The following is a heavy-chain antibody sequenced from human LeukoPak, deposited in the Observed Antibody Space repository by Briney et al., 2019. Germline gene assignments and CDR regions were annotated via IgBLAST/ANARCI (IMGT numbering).Heavy chain of an antibody. CDR1: GFTFSSYW. CDR2: INSDGSST. D-gene: IGHD1-26*01. J-gene: IGHJ4*02. V-gene: IGHV3-74*01. CDR3: ARAGGSYYGD. Sequence: GGSLRLSCAASGFTFSSYWMHWVRQAPGKGLLWVSHINSDGSSTNYADSVKGRFTISRDNAKNTLYLQMNSLRVEDTAVYYCARAGGSYYGDWGQGTLVTVSS.